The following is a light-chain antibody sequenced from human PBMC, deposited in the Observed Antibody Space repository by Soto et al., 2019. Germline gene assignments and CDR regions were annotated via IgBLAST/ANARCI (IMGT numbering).Light chain of an antibody. V-gene: IGKV2-30*02. J-gene: IGKJ5*01. CDR3: MQGTHWPIT. CDR2: KVS. CDR1: QSLVHSDGIAY. Sequence: VVMTQSPLPLPVTIGQPASISCRSNQSLVHSDGIAYFSWFQQRPGRSPRRLIYKVSNRDSGVPARFSGSGSGTDFALKISRVEAEDVGVYYCMQGTHWPITFGQGTRLEIK.